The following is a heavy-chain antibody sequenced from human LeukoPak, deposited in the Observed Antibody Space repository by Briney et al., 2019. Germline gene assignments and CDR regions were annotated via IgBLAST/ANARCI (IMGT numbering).Heavy chain of an antibody. Sequence: PSETLSLTCTVSGSSISSYYWSWIRRPAGEGLEWIWRIYTSGSTNYNPSLKSRVTISVDKSKNQFSLKLSSVTAADTAVYYCARDWGDYYDSSAYYYDSWGQGTLVTVSS. J-gene: IGHJ4*02. CDR1: GSSISSYY. CDR3: ARDWGDYYDSSAYYYDS. CDR2: IYTSGST. V-gene: IGHV4-4*07. D-gene: IGHD3-22*01.